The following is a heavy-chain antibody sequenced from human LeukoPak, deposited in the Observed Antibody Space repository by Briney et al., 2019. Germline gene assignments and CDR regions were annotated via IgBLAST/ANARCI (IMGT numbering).Heavy chain of an antibody. V-gene: IGHV4-34*01. CDR2: INDSGST. CDR3: AHYYYDRSGINRFQH. J-gene: IGHJ1*01. CDR1: GGSLSGYY. D-gene: IGHD3-22*01. Sequence: SETLSLTCAVYGGSLSGYYWSWIRQSPGKGLEWIGEINDSGSTNYNPSLKSRVTISVDTPKNQFSLKMSSVTAAGSAVYYCAHYYYDRSGINRFQHWGQGTLVTVSS.